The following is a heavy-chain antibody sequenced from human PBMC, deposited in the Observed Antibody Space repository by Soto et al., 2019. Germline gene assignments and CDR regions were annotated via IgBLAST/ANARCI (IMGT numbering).Heavy chain of an antibody. CDR2: ISYDGSNK. V-gene: IGHV3-30*03. D-gene: IGHD2-15*01. Sequence: GGSLRLSCAASGFTFSSYGMHWVRQAPGKGLEWVAVISYDGSNKYYADSVKGRFTISRDNSKNTLYLQMTSLTPDDTGVYYCTTSNLGVDFWGPGALVTVSS. CDR1: GFTFSSYG. J-gene: IGHJ4*02. CDR3: TTSNLGVDF.